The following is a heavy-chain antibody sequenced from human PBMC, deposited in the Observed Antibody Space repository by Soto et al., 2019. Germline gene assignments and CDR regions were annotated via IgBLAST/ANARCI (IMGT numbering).Heavy chain of an antibody. D-gene: IGHD3-22*01. J-gene: IGHJ4*02. Sequence: LRLSCAASGFTFSSYSMNWVRQAPGKGLEWVSFISSSSNYIYYADSVKGRFTISRDNAKHSLYLQMNSLRADDTAVYYCARDFDSSGYYPFDYWGQGTLVTVSS. CDR2: ISSSSNYI. V-gene: IGHV3-21*01. CDR3: ARDFDSSGYYPFDY. CDR1: GFTFSSYS.